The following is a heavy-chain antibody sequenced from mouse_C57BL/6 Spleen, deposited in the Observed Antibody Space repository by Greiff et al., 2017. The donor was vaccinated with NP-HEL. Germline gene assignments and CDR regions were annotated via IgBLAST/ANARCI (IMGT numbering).Heavy chain of an antibody. CDR3: ARRDYYGSSYDYAMDY. Sequence: ESGPGLVKPSQSLSLTCSVTGYSITSGYYWNWIRQFPGNKLEWMGYISYDGSNNYNPSLKNRISITRDTSKNQFFLKLNSVTTEDTATYYCARRDYYGSSYDYAMDYWGQGTSVTVSS. D-gene: IGHD1-1*01. CDR2: ISYDGSN. J-gene: IGHJ4*01. V-gene: IGHV3-6*01. CDR1: GYSITSGYY.